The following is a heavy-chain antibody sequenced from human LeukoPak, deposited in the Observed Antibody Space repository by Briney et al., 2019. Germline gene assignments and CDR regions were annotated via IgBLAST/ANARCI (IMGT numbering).Heavy chain of an antibody. D-gene: IGHD4-11*01. CDR2: IYYSGST. J-gene: IGHJ4*02. CDR1: GGSISSYY. Sequence: SETLSLTCTVSGGSISSYYWSWIRQPPGKGLEWIGYIYYSGSTNYNPSLKSRVTISVDTSKNQFSLKLSSVTAADTAVYYCARLRGNYFPDYWGQGSLVTVSS. V-gene: IGHV4-59*01. CDR3: ARLRGNYFPDY.